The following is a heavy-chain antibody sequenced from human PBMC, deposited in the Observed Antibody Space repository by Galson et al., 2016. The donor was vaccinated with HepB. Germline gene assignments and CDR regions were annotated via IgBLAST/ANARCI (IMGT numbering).Heavy chain of an antibody. CDR1: GFTLSGSA. CDR3: TIGFHAP. Sequence: SLRLSCAVPGFTLSGSALHWVRQASGKGLEWVGRIRSRLGDYTTTYAASVKGRFSISRDDSKNMAYLQMSSLQTDDSARYYCTIGFHAPWGQGTLVTVSS. V-gene: IGHV3-73*01. J-gene: IGHJ5*02. CDR2: IRSRLGDYTT. D-gene: IGHD2-21*01.